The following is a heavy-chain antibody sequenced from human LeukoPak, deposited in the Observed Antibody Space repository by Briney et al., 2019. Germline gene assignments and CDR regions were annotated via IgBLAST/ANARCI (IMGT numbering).Heavy chain of an antibody. D-gene: IGHD3-10*01. Sequence: EASVKVSCKASGDTFNNFVFNWVRQAPRQGLEWMGRITPIIGMTKYAEKFQGRVTITADKSTTTAYMELSSLRSEDTAVYYCAARSGGYLSSGSEMEPFDPWGQGTLVTVSS. CDR1: GDTFNNFV. J-gene: IGHJ5*02. CDR2: ITPIIGMT. CDR3: AARSGGYLSSGSEMEPFDP. V-gene: IGHV1-69*04.